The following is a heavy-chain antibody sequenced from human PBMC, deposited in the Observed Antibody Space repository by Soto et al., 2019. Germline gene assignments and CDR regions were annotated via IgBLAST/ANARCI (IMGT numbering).Heavy chain of an antibody. J-gene: IGHJ6*02. CDR1: GYRFTSYW. CDR3: ARHAYDFWSGHPNPRYYYGMDV. D-gene: IGHD3-3*01. Sequence: PGESLKISCKGSGYRFTSYWIGWVRQMPGKGLEWMGFIYPGDSNTRYSPALQGQVTISVDKSISTAYLQWSSLKATDTAMYYCARHAYDFWSGHPNPRYYYGMDVWGQGTTVTVSS. CDR2: IYPGDSNT. V-gene: IGHV5-51*01.